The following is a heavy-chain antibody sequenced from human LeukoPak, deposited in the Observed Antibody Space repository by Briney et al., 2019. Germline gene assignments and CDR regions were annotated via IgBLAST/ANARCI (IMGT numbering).Heavy chain of an antibody. CDR2: MNPNSGAT. Sequence: ALVKVSCKASAYTFINFFIHWVRQAPGQGLEWMGWMNPNSGATSYAREFQDRVTMTRDTSLSTAYMELSRLRSDDTAIYFCATRPINCIITDCYVDNWGQGTLVTVSS. D-gene: IGHD2-15*01. V-gene: IGHV1-2*02. CDR1: AYTFINFF. CDR3: ATRPINCIITDCYVDN. J-gene: IGHJ4*02.